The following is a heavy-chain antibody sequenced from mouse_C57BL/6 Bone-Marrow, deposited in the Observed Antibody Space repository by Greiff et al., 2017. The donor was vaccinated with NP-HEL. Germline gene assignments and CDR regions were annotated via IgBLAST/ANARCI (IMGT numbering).Heavy chain of an antibody. Sequence: EVMLVESGGGLVKPGGSLKLSCAASGFTFSDYGMHWVRQAPEKGLEWVAYISSGSSTIYYADTVKGRFTISRDNAKNTLFLQMTSLRSEDTAMYYCARSDYDGYYVGYFDVWGTGTTVTVSS. CDR1: GFTFSDYG. J-gene: IGHJ1*03. D-gene: IGHD2-3*01. CDR2: ISSGSSTI. CDR3: ARSDYDGYYVGYFDV. V-gene: IGHV5-17*01.